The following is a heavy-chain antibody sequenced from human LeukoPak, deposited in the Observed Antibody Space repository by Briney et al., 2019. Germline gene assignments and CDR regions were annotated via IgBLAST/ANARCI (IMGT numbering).Heavy chain of an antibody. CDR2: ISGSGGST. Sequence: GGSLRLSCAASGFTFSSYAMSWVRQAPGKGLEWVSAISGSGGSTYYADSVKGRFTISRDNSKNTLYLQMNSLRVEDMAVYFCARDHNYAFDNWGQGILVTVSS. D-gene: IGHD1-1*01. CDR1: GFTFSSYA. CDR3: ARDHNYAFDN. V-gene: IGHV3-23*01. J-gene: IGHJ4*02.